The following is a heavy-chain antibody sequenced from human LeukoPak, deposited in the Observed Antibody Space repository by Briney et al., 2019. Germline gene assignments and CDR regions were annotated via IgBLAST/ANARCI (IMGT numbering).Heavy chain of an antibody. CDR3: ARDPSSSSEPYYFDY. CDR1: GGSISSYY. Sequence: PSETLSLTCTVSGGSISSYYWSWIRQPPGKGLEWLGYIYYSGSTNYNPSLKSRVTISVDTSKNQFSLKLSSVTAADTAVYYCARDPSSSSEPYYFDYWGQGTLVTVSS. CDR2: IYYSGST. D-gene: IGHD6-6*01. J-gene: IGHJ4*02. V-gene: IGHV4-59*01.